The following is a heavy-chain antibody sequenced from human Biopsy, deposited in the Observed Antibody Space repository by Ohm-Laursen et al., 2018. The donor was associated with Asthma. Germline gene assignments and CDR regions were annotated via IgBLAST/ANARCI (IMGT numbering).Heavy chain of an antibody. D-gene: IGHD3-16*01. Sequence: SLRLSCSASGFTFMTYGIHWVRQVPGKGLEWVATVSSDESNTDHADSVKGRFTISRDNSKNTLHLQMNSLSPEDTAVYYCARDFARAIMIGGGREHYFDFWGQGTLVTVSS. V-gene: IGHV3-33*01. J-gene: IGHJ4*02. CDR3: ARDFARAIMIGGGREHYFDF. CDR1: GFTFMTYG. CDR2: VSSDESNT.